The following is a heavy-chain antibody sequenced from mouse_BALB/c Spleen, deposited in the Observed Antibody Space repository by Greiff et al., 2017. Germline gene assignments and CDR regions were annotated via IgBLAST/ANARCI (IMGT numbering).Heavy chain of an antibody. CDR1: GFNIKDYY. D-gene: IGHD2-4*01. CDR2: IDPENGDT. CDR3: NACPDYDGYYAMDY. J-gene: IGHJ4*01. V-gene: IGHV14-4*02. Sequence: VQLQQSGAELVRSGASVKLSCTASGFNIKDYYMHWVKQRPEQGLEWIGWIDPENGDTEYAPKFQGKATMTADTSSNTAYLQLSSLTSEDTAVYYCNACPDYDGYYAMDYWGQGTSVTVSS.